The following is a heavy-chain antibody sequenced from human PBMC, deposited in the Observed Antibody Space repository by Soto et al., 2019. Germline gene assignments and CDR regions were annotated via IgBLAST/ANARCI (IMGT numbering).Heavy chain of an antibody. CDR2: IYYSGST. V-gene: IGHV4-59*01. Sequence: SETLSLTCTVSGGSISSYYWSWIRQPPWKGLEWIGYIYYSGSTNYNPSLKSRVTISVDTSKNQFSLKLSSVTAADTAVYYCARGITIFGVVTLYYFDYWGKGTLVTVS. D-gene: IGHD3-3*01. CDR1: GGSISSYY. CDR3: ARGITIFGVVTLYYFDY. J-gene: IGHJ4*02.